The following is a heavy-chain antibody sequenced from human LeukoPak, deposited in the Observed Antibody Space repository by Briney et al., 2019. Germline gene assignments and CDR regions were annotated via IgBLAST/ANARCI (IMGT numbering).Heavy chain of an antibody. Sequence: ASVKVSCKASGYTFTGYYIHWVRQAPGQGLEWMGWINPNSGGPNYAQKFQGRVTMTRDTSTSTAYMELSRLRPDDTAVYYCARDKYYGMDVWGQGTTVTVSS. CDR2: INPNSGGP. CDR3: ARDKYYGMDV. J-gene: IGHJ6*02. CDR1: GYTFTGYY. V-gene: IGHV1-2*02.